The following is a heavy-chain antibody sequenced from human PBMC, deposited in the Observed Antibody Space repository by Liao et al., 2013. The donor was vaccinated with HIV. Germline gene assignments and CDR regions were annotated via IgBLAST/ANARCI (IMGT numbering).Heavy chain of an antibody. D-gene: IGHD5-18*01. CDR2: IYTSGST. Sequence: QVQLQESGPGLVKPSETLSLTCTVSGDSISSGSYYWSWIRQPAGKGLEWIGRIYTSGSTNYNPSLKSRVTMSVDTSKNQFSLKLSSVTAADTAVYYCASTGYSYGFDYWGQGTLVTVSS. J-gene: IGHJ4*02. V-gene: IGHV4-61*02. CDR3: ASTGYSYGFDY. CDR1: GDSISSGSYY.